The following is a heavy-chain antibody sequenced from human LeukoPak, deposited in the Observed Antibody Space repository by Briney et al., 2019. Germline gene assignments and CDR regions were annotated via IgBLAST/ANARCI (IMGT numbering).Heavy chain of an antibody. Sequence: GASVKVSCKVSGYTLTELSMHWVRQAPGKGREWMGGFDPEDGETIYAQKFQGRVTMTEDTSTDTAYMELSSLRSEDTAVYYCATSSGYPLLDPQDYYGMDVWGQGTTVTVSS. CDR1: GYTLTELS. D-gene: IGHD3-22*01. J-gene: IGHJ6*02. CDR3: ATSSGYPLLDPQDYYGMDV. V-gene: IGHV1-24*01. CDR2: FDPEDGET.